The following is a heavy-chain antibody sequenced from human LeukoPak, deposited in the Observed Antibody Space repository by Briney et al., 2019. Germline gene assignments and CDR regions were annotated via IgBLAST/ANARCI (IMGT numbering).Heavy chain of an antibody. J-gene: IGHJ4*02. CDR1: GGSISSYY. CDR2: MYYSGST. D-gene: IGHD5-24*01. V-gene: IGHV4-59*01. CDR3: ARGGEMSTVDY. Sequence: SETLSLTCTVSGGSISSYYWSWIRQPPGKGLEWIGYMYYSGSTNYNPYLKSRVTILVDTSKNQFSLNLNSVTAADTAVYYCARGGEMSTVDYWGQGTLVTVSS.